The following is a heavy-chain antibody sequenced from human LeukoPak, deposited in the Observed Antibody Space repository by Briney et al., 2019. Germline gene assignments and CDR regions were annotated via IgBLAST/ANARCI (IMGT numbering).Heavy chain of an antibody. CDR1: GFTFSSYG. D-gene: IGHD2-21*01. J-gene: IGHJ4*02. V-gene: IGHV3-30*03. CDR3: ARDGVEMN. Sequence: GGSLRLSCAASGFTFSSYGMHWVRQAPGKGLEWVAVISYDGSNKYYADSVKGRFTISRDNAKNSLYLQMNSLRAEDTAVYYCARDGVEMNWGQGTLVTVSS. CDR2: ISYDGSNK.